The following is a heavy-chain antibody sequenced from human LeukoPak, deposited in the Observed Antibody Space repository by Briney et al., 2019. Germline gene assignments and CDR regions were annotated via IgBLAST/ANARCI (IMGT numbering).Heavy chain of an antibody. V-gene: IGHV1-2*02. J-gene: IGHJ4*02. Sequence: ASVKVSCKASGYTFTGYYMHWVRQAPGQGLEWMGWINPNSGGTNYAQKFQGRVTMTRDTSISTAYMELSRLRSDDTAVYYCARAQGDYYYDSSGCHPLGYWGQGTLVTVSS. CDR3: ARAQGDYYYDSSGCHPLGY. CDR2: INPNSGGT. CDR1: GYTFTGYY. D-gene: IGHD3-22*01.